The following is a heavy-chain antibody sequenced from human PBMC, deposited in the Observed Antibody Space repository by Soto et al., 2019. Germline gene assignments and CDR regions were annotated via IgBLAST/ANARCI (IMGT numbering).Heavy chain of an antibody. CDR1: GFTFSNAW. V-gene: IGHV3-15*01. Sequence: EVQLVESGGGLVKPGGSLRLSCAASGFTFSNAWMSWVRQAPGKGLDWVGRIKRKTDGGTTDYAAPVKGRFTISRDDSKNTLYLQMNSLKTEDTAVYYCTTGLYGSGSSGGMDVWGQGTTVTVSS. D-gene: IGHD3-10*01. CDR3: TTGLYGSGSSGGMDV. CDR2: IKRKTDGGTT. J-gene: IGHJ6*02.